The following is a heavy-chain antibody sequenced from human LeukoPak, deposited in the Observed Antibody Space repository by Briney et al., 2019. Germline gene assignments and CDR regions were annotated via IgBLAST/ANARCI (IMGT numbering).Heavy chain of an antibody. Sequence: SVKVSCKASGGTFRSYAISWVRQAPGQGLEWMGGIIPIFGTANYAQKFQGRVTITADESTNTAYMELSSLRSEDTAVYYCARVLLTRLGYCSSTSCYPGLAFDYWGQGTLVTVSS. V-gene: IGHV1-69*13. CDR3: ARVLLTRLGYCSSTSCYPGLAFDY. D-gene: IGHD2-2*01. CDR1: GGTFRSYA. CDR2: IIPIFGTA. J-gene: IGHJ4*02.